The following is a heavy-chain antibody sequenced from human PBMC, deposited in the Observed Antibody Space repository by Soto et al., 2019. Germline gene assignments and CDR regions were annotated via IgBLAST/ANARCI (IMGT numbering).Heavy chain of an antibody. J-gene: IGHJ4*02. CDR1: GFPFSSYA. CDR3: ARLVGAYQHYIDY. V-gene: IGHV3-23*01. D-gene: IGHD1-26*01. Sequence: EVQLLESGGGLVQPGGSLRLSFAASGFPFSSYAMSWVRQAPGKGLEWVSAISGNGAETSYAASVRGRFTITRDNAKKSVYLQMTSLRAEDTAVYYCARLVGAYQHYIDYWGQGTLVTVSS. CDR2: ISGNGAET.